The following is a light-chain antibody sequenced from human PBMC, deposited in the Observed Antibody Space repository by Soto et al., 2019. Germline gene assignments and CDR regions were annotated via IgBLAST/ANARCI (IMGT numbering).Light chain of an antibody. Sequence: EIVLTQSPATLCWSXGERATLSLRARLTAGVSLTRYQHKPGRPPRVXXYEASNRATGSPARFSGSGSGTDFTPTIASLEPEDFGFYYGHQRQRWPRTFGQGTKVDIK. J-gene: IGKJ1*01. CDR3: HQRQRWPRT. CDR2: EAS. V-gene: IGKV3-11*01. CDR1: LTAGVS.